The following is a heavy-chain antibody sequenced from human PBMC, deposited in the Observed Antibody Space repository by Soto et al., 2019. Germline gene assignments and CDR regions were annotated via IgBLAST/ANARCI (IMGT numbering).Heavy chain of an antibody. CDR3: TTDSGYYYYYMDV. J-gene: IGHJ6*03. V-gene: IGHV3-15*01. Sequence: EVQLVESGGGLVKPGGSLRLSCAASGFTFSNAWMSWVRQAPGKGLEWVGRIKSKTDGGTTDYAAPVKGRFTSSRDDSNNTLYLQMNSLKTEDTAVYYCTTDSGYYYYYMDVWGKGTTVTVSS. CDR1: GFTFSNAW. D-gene: IGHD3-10*01. CDR2: IKSKTDGGTT.